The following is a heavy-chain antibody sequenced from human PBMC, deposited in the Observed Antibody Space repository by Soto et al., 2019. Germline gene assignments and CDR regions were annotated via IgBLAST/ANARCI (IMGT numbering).Heavy chain of an antibody. J-gene: IGHJ4*02. D-gene: IGHD6-19*01. Sequence: QITLKESGPTLVKPTQTLTLTCTFSGFSLTSPAVGVNWIRQPPGKALEWLALIYWDDDKQYSPSLKSRLTITKDTSKNQVVLTMTNMDPVDTATYYCAHGSGWLSDYWGQGTLVTVFS. CDR3: AHGSGWLSDY. CDR1: GFSLTSPAVG. CDR2: IYWDDDK. V-gene: IGHV2-5*02.